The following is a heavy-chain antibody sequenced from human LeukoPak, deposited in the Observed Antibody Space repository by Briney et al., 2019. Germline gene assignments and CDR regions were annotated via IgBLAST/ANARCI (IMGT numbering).Heavy chain of an antibody. CDR1: GFTFSNYG. D-gene: IGHD3-22*01. CDR2: ISYDGSNK. J-gene: IGHJ4*02. V-gene: IGHV3-30*18. CDR3: AKEAFDSSGSSDY. Sequence: GGSLRLSCAVSGFTFSNYGMHWVRQAPGKGLEWVAVISYDGSNKYYADSVKGRFAISRDNSKNTLYLQMNSPRAEDTAVYYCAKEAFDSSGSSDYWGQGTLVTVSS.